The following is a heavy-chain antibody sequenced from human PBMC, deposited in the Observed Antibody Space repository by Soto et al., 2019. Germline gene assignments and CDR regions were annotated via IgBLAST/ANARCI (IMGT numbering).Heavy chain of an antibody. CDR2: ISGGGDTT. D-gene: IGHD3-10*01. CDR3: AKGRGGSGSLTPRVDF. J-gene: IGHJ4*02. Sequence: EVQLLESGGGLLQPGGSLRLSCAASGFTFNNYAMTWVRKAPGKGLEWVSAISGGGDTTSYADSVKGRFTVSRDGSKNTLYLQMSSLRAEDTALYYCAKGRGGSGSLTPRVDFWGQGTLVTVSS. V-gene: IGHV3-23*01. CDR1: GFTFNNYA.